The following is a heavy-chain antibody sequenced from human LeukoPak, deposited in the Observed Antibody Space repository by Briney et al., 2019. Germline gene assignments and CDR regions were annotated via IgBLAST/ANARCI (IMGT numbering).Heavy chain of an antibody. J-gene: IGHJ6*02. V-gene: IGHV5-51*01. CDR2: IYPGDSDT. D-gene: IGHD4-11*01. Sequence: GESLKISCKGSGYSFTSYWIGWVRQMPGKGLGWMGIIYPGDSDTRYSPSFQGRVTISADKSISTAYLQWSSLKASDTAMYYCARLPTVTTYYYGMDVWGQGTTVTVSS. CDR1: GYSFTSYW. CDR3: ARLPTVTTYYYGMDV.